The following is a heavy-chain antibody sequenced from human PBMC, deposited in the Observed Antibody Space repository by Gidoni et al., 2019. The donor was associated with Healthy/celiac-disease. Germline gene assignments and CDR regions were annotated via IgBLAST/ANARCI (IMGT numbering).Heavy chain of an antibody. V-gene: IGHV5-10-1*03. D-gene: IGHD3-22*01. CDR3: ARADYYDSSGPGGESDAFDI. CDR2: IDPSDSYT. J-gene: IGHJ3*02. CDR1: GYSFPSYW. Sequence: EVQLVKSGAEVKKTGESLRISWQGSGYSFPSYWYRWVRQMPGKGLEWMGRIDPSDSYTNYSPSFQGHVTISADKSISTAYLQWSSLKASDTAMYYCARADYYDSSGPGGESDAFDIWGQGTMVTVSS.